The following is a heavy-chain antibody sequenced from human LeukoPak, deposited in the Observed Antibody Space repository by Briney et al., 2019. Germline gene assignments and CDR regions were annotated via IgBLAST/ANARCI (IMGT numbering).Heavy chain of an antibody. CDR2: IYYSGST. J-gene: IGHJ4*02. Sequence: PSETLSLTCTVSGGSISSSSYYWGWIRQPPGKGLEWIGSIYYSGSTYYNPSLKSRVTISVDTSKNQFSLKLSSVTAADTAVYYCARLVLYYGKNWGQGTLVTVSS. V-gene: IGHV4-39*01. CDR3: ARLVLYYGKN. D-gene: IGHD3-10*01. CDR1: GGSISSSSYY.